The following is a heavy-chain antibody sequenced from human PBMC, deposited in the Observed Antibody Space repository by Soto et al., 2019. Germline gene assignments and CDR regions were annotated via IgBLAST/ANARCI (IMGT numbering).Heavy chain of an antibody. J-gene: IGHJ6*02. CDR3: ARDGSVPYYDILTGYHSDYYYYGMDV. D-gene: IGHD3-9*01. Sequence: ASVKVSCKASGYTFTGYYMHWVRQAPGQGLEWMGWINPNSGGTNYAQKFQGWVIMTRDTSISTAYMELSRLRSDDTAVYYCARDGSVPYYDILTGYHSDYYYYGMDVWGQGTTVTVSS. V-gene: IGHV1-2*04. CDR1: GYTFTGYY. CDR2: INPNSGGT.